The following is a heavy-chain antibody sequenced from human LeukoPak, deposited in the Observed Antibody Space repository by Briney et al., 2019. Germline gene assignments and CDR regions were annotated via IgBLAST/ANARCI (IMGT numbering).Heavy chain of an antibody. V-gene: IGHV4-39*02. CDR1: GGSISSSSYY. CDR2: IYYSGST. D-gene: IGHD2-2*01. Sequence: PSETLSLTCTVSGGSISSSSYYWGWIRQPPGKGLEWIGSIYYSGSTYYNPSLKSRVTISVDTSKNQFSLKLSSVTAADTAVYYCARELGYCSSTSCEDAFDIWGQGTMVTVS. J-gene: IGHJ3*02. CDR3: ARELGYCSSTSCEDAFDI.